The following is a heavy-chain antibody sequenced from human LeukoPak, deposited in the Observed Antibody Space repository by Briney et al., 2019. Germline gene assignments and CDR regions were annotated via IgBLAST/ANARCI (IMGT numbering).Heavy chain of an antibody. CDR3: AGGIFGVVYPPRLDAFDI. CDR2: IYYSGST. Sequence: PSETLSLTCTVSGGSISSYYWSWIRQPPGKGLEWIGYIYYSGSTNHNPSLKSRVTISVDTSKNQFSLKLSSVTAADTAVYYCAGGIFGVVYPPRLDAFDIWGQGTMVTVSS. V-gene: IGHV4-59*01. D-gene: IGHD3-3*01. CDR1: GGSISSYY. J-gene: IGHJ3*02.